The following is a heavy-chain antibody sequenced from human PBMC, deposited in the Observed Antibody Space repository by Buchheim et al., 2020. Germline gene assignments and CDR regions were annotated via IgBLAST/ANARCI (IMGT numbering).Heavy chain of an antibody. CDR1: GGFSFTDNW. Sequence: EVQLVESGGGLVQPGGSLRLSCVGSGGFSFTDNWMHWVRQAPGKGLVWVARSKRDGTTATYADSVKGRFTTSRDNAKNTLYLQMNSLKVDDTAVYYCARDDYNRYWGQGTL. D-gene: IGHD4-11*01. CDR3: ARDDYNRY. V-gene: IGHV3-74*03. J-gene: IGHJ4*02. CDR2: SKRDGTTA.